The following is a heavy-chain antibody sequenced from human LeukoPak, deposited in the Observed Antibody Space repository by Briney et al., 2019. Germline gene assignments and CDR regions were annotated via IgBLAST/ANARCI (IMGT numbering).Heavy chain of an antibody. CDR1: GGSFSGYY. CDR2: INHSGST. Sequence: SETLSLTCAVYGGSFSGYYWSWIRQPPGKGLEWIGEINHSGSTNYNPSLKSRVTISVDTSKNQFSLKLSSVTAADTAVYYCATRWYYYDSSGYYNAFDIWGQGAMVTVSS. CDR3: ATRWYYYDSSGYYNAFDI. D-gene: IGHD3-22*01. J-gene: IGHJ3*02. V-gene: IGHV4-34*01.